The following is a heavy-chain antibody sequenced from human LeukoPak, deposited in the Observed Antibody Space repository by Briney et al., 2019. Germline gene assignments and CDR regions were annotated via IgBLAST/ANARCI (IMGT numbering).Heavy chain of an antibody. CDR2: ISGSGGST. CDR3: ANDSSALSGGGSYTDY. Sequence: GGSLRLSCAAPVFTFSSYGMSWVRQAPGKGLEGVSAISGSGGSTYYADSVKARFTLSRDTSNTTLYLQTHSLRAEDTAVSYCANDSSALSGGGSYTDYWGQGTLVTVSS. D-gene: IGHD1-26*01. J-gene: IGHJ4*02. V-gene: IGHV3-23*01. CDR1: VFTFSSYG.